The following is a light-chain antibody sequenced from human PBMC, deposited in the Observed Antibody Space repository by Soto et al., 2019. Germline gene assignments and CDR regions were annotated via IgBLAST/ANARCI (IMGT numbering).Light chain of an antibody. CDR2: DVD. V-gene: IGLV2-14*03. J-gene: IGLJ1*01. Sequence: QSALTQPASVSGAPGQSITVSCTGTSSDVGSYNYVSWYQHHPGKAPKLVINDVDDRTLGVSNRFSGSKSGNTASLTIAGLQAEDEADYYWSSFTNSSSLGVSGTGTKDTDL. CDR3: SSFTNSSSLGV. CDR1: SSDVGSYNY.